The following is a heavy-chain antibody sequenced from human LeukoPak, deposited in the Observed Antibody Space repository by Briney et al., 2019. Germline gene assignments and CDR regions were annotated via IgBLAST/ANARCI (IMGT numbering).Heavy chain of an antibody. CDR1: GVTFRDYY. J-gene: IGHJ4*02. CDR3: ARIYGGY. D-gene: IGHD3-16*01. CDR2: IGTGGTPI. V-gene: IGHV3-11*01. Sequence: GGSLRLSCAASGVTFRDYYMSWIRQAPGKGLEWVSYIGTGGTPIDYADSVKGRFTISRDDAKSSLYLQMNNVRAKDTAFYYCARIYGGYWGQGALVSVSS.